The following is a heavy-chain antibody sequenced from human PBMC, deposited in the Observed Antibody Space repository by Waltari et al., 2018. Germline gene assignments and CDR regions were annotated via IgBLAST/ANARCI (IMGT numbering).Heavy chain of an antibody. CDR2: INDSGTT. D-gene: IGHD3-3*01. V-gene: IGHV4-34*01. CDR1: GGSFRDYY. J-gene: IGHJ6*02. CDR3: AREKPDYDFWRGHQRIRYFHYPVDV. Sequence: QAQLQQWGAGLLKPSETLSLTCAVYGGSFRDYYWSWIRQSPGRGVEGIGDINDSGTTHYNPSLKSRVIMSVEMAKSQFSLKLTSVTAADTALYFCAREKPDYDFWRGHQRIRYFHYPVDVWGQGTTVTVSS.